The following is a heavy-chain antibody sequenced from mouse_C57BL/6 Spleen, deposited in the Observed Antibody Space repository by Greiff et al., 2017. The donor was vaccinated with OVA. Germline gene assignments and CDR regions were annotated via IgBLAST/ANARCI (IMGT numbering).Heavy chain of an antibody. J-gene: IGHJ2*01. CDR1: GYTFTEYT. D-gene: IGHD2-2*01. Sequence: QVQLQQSGAELVKPGASVKLSCKASGYTFTEYTIHWVKQRSGQGLEWLGWFYPGSGSLKYNEKFKDKATLTADKSSSTVYMELSRLTSEDSAVYFCSRHEGEDGYDGGDFDYGGQGTTLTVSS. CDR3: SRHEGEDGYDGGDFDY. CDR2: FYPGSGSL. V-gene: IGHV1-62-2*01.